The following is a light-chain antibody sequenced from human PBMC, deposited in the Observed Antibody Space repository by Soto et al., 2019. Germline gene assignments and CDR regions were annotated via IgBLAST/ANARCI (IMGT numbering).Light chain of an antibody. V-gene: IGLV4-60*03. CDR2: LEGSGSY. J-gene: IGLJ2*01. CDR3: ETWDSNTVV. CDR1: SGHSSYI. Sequence: QSVLTQSSSASASLGSSVKLTCTLSSGHSSYIIAWHQQQPGKAPRYLMKLEGSGSYNKGSGVPDRFSGSSSGAERYLTISNLQSEDEADYYCETWDSNTVVFGGGTKLTVL.